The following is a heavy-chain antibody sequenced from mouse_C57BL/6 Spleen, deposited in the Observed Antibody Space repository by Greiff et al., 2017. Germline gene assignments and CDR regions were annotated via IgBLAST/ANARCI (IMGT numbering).Heavy chain of an antibody. J-gene: IGHJ4*01. CDR3: ARWPYDYDDARDY. D-gene: IGHD2-4*01. CDR1: GYTFTSYW. V-gene: IGHV1-55*01. CDR2: IYPGSGST. Sequence: VQLQQPGAELVKPGASVKMSCKASGYTFTSYWITWVKQRPGQGLEWIGDIYPGSGSTNYNEKFKSKATLTVDTSSSTAYRQLSSLAAEDSAVYYCARWPYDYDDARDYWGQGTSVTVSS.